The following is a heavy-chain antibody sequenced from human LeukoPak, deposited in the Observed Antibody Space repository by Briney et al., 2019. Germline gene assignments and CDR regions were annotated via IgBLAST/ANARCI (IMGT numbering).Heavy chain of an antibody. CDR2: IYIDGNT. D-gene: IGHD3-9*01. CDR1: GLTVSSNF. Sequence: GGSLRLSCAASGLTVSSNFMTWVRLAPGKGLECVSVIYIDGNTFYADSVKGRFTISRDNSKNTLFLQMNSLRPEDTAVYYCASERRYDILTGYYPLHYWGQGALATVSS. J-gene: IGHJ4*02. V-gene: IGHV3-66*02. CDR3: ASERRYDILTGYYPLHY.